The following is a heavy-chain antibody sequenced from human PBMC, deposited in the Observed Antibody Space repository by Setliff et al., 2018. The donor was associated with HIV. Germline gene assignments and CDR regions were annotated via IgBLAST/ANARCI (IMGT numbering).Heavy chain of an antibody. CDR2: IIPMYGVT. V-gene: IGHV1-69*05. CDR3: ARAPGISGFFYWYFDR. D-gene: IGHD3-22*01. J-gene: IGHJ2*01. Sequence: SVKVSCKASGGTFSSYVISWVRQAPGQGPEWMGGIIPMYGVTNYAQKFQGRVTITTDESTSTAYMDLSSLRSEDTAVYYCARAPGISGFFYWYFDRWGRGTLVTVSS. CDR1: GGTFSSYV.